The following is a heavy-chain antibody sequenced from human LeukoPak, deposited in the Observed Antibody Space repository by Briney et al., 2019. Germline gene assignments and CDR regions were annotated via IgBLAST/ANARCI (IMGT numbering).Heavy chain of an antibody. D-gene: IGHD2-2*01. J-gene: IGHJ4*02. CDR2: IYISGAT. V-gene: IGHV4-4*07. CDR3: AGGGYCTSTSCHGIDH. CDR1: GGSISDYY. Sequence: KSSETLSLTCTVYGGSISDYYWSWIRQPAGKGLEWIGRIYISGATNYNPSLKSRVTISVDESKNQVSLKLSSVTAADTAVYYCAGGGYCTSTSCHGIDHWGQGTLVTVSS.